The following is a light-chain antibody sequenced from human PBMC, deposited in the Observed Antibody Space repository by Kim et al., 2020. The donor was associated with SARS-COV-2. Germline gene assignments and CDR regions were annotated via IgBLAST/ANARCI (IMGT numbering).Light chain of an antibody. Sequence: GHSITISCPGSSRAIGPYNFVSWYQQHPGKAPKVMIFDVGNRPSGVSNRFSGSKSGNTASLTISGLQAEDEADYYCSSYTSSVTVVFGGGTKVTVL. V-gene: IGLV2-14*04. CDR1: SRAIGPYNF. J-gene: IGLJ2*01. CDR2: DVG. CDR3: SSYTSSVTVV.